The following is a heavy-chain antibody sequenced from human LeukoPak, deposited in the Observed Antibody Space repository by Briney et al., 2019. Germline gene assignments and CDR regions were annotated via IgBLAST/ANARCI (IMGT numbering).Heavy chain of an antibody. CDR1: GFTFSNAW. CDR3: TTDLGILLTTMARGGPHIDP. J-gene: IGHJ5*02. Sequence: GGSLRLSCAASGFTFSNAWMSWVRQAPGKGLEWVGRIKSKTDGGTTDYAAPVKGRFTISRDDSKNTLYLQMNSLKTEDTAVYYCTTDLGILLTTMARGGPHIDPWGQGTLVTVSS. CDR2: IKSKTDGGTT. D-gene: IGHD3-10*01. V-gene: IGHV3-15*01.